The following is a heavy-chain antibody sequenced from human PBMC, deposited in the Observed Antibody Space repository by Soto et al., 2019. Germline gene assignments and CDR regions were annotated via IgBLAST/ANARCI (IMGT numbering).Heavy chain of an antibody. CDR2: MYNTGST. CDR1: GGSISGYY. D-gene: IGHD2-15*01. V-gene: IGHV4-59*01. J-gene: IGHJ5*02. Sequence: SETLSLTCTVSGGSISGYYWSWIRQPPGKGLEWIGYMYNTGSTVYNPSFKSRVTISVDTSKNQFSLKLSSVTAADTAVYYCARGGYCSGGSCYWFDPWGQGTLVTVSS. CDR3: ARGGYCSGGSCYWFDP.